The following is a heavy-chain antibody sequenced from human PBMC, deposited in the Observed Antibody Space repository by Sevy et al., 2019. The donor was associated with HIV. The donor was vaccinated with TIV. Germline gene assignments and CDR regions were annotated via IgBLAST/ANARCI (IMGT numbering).Heavy chain of an antibody. CDR1: GFTVNSNY. V-gene: IGHV3-66*01. CDR2: IHSDDTT. D-gene: IGHD5-18*01. Sequence: GGSLRLSCAASGFTVNSNYMTWVRQAPGKGLEGVSVIHSDDTTYHADSVKDRFTISRDNFRNTLYLHMSSLRAEDTAVYYCARGKSGYGYALNYWGQETLVTVSS. CDR3: ARGKSGYGYALNY. J-gene: IGHJ4*02.